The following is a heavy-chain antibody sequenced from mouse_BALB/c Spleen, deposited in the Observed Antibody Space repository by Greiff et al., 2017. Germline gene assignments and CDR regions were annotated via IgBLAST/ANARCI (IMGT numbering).Heavy chain of an antibody. V-gene: IGHV1-9*01. Sequence: QVQLKESGAELMKPGASVKISCKATGYTFSSYWIEWVKQRPGHGLEWIGEILPGSGSTNYNEKFKGKATFTADTSSNTAYMQLSSLTSEDSAVYYCARYLRRGAYFDYWGQGTTLTVSS. CDR2: ILPGSGST. D-gene: IGHD5-1*01. CDR1: GYTFSSYW. J-gene: IGHJ2*01. CDR3: ARYLRRGAYFDY.